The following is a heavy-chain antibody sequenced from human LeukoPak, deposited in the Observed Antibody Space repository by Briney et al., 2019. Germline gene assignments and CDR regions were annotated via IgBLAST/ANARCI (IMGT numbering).Heavy chain of an antibody. V-gene: IGHV1-69*13. Sequence: SVKVSRTASGGTFSSYAISWVRQAPGQGLEWMGGIIPIFGTANYAQKFQGRVTITADESTSTTYMELSSLRSEDTAVYYCARDSAYCGGDCYYDYWGQGTLVTVSS. CDR3: ARDSAYCGGDCYYDY. CDR2: IIPIFGTA. J-gene: IGHJ4*02. D-gene: IGHD2-21*02. CDR1: GGTFSSYA.